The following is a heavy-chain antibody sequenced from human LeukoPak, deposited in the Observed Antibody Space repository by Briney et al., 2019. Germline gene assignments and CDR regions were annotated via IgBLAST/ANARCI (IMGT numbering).Heavy chain of an antibody. CDR3: ASVVGATDYFDY. J-gene: IGHJ4*02. D-gene: IGHD1-26*01. CDR1: GGSINNYY. CDR2: IYYSGST. V-gene: IGHV4-59*01. Sequence: SETLSLTCTVSGGSINNYYWSWIRQPPGKGLEWIGYIYYSGSTNYNPSLKSRVTISVDTSKNQFSLKLSSVTAADTAVYYCASVVGATDYFDYWGQGTLVTVSS.